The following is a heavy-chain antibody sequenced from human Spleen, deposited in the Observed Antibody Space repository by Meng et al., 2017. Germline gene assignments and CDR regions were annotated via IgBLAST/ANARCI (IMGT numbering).Heavy chain of an antibody. V-gene: IGHV3-66*02. CDR2: IYSGGNT. Sequence: GGSLRLSCAASGFTVSHNYMSWVRQAPGKGLEWVSVIYSGGNTYYADSVKGRFTISRDNSKNTVFLQINSLRVEDTAVYYCAKEDVSGTYSADVWGHGTTVTVSS. CDR3: AKEDVSGTYSADV. D-gene: IGHD3-10*01. J-gene: IGHJ6*02. CDR1: GFTVSHNY.